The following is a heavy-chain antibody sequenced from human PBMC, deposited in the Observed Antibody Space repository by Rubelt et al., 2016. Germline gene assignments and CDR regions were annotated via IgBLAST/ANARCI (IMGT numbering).Heavy chain of an antibody. CDR3: ARHSLNNWKEVGYFDP. J-gene: IGHJ5*02. CDR2: VFHDGTT. V-gene: IGHV4-4*02. D-gene: IGHD1-20*01. Sequence: QVQLQESGPRLVKPSGTLSLTCGVSGASLPSSNWWSWVRQPPGRGLEWIGEVFHDGTTYYNPSLKSRVTISVDKSKNQFSLRLSSVTAADTAVYYCARHSLNNWKEVGYFDPWGQGALVTVSS. CDR1: GASLPSSNW.